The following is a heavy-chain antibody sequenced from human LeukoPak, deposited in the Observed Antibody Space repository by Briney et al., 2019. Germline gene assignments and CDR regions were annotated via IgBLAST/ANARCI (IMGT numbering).Heavy chain of an antibody. CDR1: GYTLTELS. J-gene: IGHJ4*02. CDR2: SDPEDGET. D-gene: IGHD2-2*01. Sequence: ASVKVSCKVSGYTLTELSMHWVRQAPGKGLEWMGGSDPEDGETIYAQKFQGRVTMTEDTSTDTAYMELSSLRSEDTAVYYCATCSSTSCYGFLFDYWGQGTLVTVSS. CDR3: ATCSSTSCYGFLFDY. V-gene: IGHV1-24*01.